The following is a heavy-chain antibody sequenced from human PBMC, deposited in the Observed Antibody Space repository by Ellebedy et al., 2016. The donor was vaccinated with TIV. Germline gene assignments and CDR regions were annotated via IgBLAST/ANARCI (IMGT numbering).Heavy chain of an antibody. CDR1: GGSISSSSYY. Sequence: MPSETLSLTCTVSGGSISSSSYYWGWIRQPPGKGLEWIGSIYYSGSTYYNPSLKSRLTISVDTSKNQFSLKLSSVTAADTAVYYCGTSGYDIDLIYFDYWGQGTLVTVSS. J-gene: IGHJ4*02. CDR3: GTSGYDIDLIYFDY. D-gene: IGHD5-12*01. CDR2: IYYSGST. V-gene: IGHV4-39*01.